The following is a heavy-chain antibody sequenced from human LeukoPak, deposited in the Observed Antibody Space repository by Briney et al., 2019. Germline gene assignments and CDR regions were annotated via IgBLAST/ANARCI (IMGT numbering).Heavy chain of an antibody. Sequence: SETLCLTCTVSGGSISSYYWSWIRQPPGKGLEWVGDIYYSGSTNYNPSLKSRVTISVDTSKNQFSLKLSSVTAAHTAVYYCASNIVVGPAAIDAFDIWGQGTLVTVSS. D-gene: IGHD2-2*01. V-gene: IGHV4-59*12. CDR1: GGSISSYY. CDR2: IYYSGST. CDR3: ASNIVVGPAAIDAFDI. J-gene: IGHJ3*02.